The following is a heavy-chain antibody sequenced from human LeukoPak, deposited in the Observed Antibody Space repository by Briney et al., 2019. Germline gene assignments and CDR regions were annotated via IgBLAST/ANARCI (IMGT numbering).Heavy chain of an antibody. J-gene: IGHJ4*02. V-gene: IGHV3-73*01. Sequence: GGSLRLSCAASGFTFSGSAMHWVRQASGKGLEWVGRIRSKANSYATAYAASVKGRFTISRDDSKNTLYLQMNSLRAEDTAIYYCAKVHRAYDYDSGSYYDSGFDYWGQGTLVTVSS. D-gene: IGHD3-10*01. CDR2: IRSKANSYAT. CDR1: GFTFSGSA. CDR3: AKVHRAYDYDSGSYYDSGFDY.